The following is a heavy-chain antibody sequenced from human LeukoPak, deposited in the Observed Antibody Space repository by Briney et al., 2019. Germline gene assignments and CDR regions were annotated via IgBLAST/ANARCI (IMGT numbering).Heavy chain of an antibody. J-gene: IGHJ4*02. Sequence: GGSLRLSRAASGFTFSIYAMSWVRQAPGKGLEWVGFIRSKAYGETADYAASVKGRFTISRDDSKAIAYLQMNSLKTEDTAVYHCTRDRGAYNLYDYWGQGTLVTVSS. V-gene: IGHV3-49*04. CDR3: TRDRGAYNLYDY. CDR1: GFTFSIYA. CDR2: IRSKAYGETA. D-gene: IGHD1-1*01.